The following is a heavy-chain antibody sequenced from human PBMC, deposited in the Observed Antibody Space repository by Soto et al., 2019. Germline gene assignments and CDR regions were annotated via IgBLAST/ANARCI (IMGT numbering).Heavy chain of an antibody. CDR1: GFTFNSYA. CDR3: ARLHTSVVDDY. Sequence: QVRLVESGGGVVQPGTPLRLSCAASGFTFNSYAMHWVRQAPGKGLEWVAVILYDGSDKYYADSVKGRFTISRDNSKNTLYLHMNSLRTEDTAVYYCARLHTSVVDDYWGQGTLVTVSS. J-gene: IGHJ4*02. CDR2: ILYDGSDK. D-gene: IGHD5-12*01. V-gene: IGHV3-30*03.